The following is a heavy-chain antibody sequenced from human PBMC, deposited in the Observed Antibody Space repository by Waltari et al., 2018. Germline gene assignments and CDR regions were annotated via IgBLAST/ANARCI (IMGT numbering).Heavy chain of an antibody. V-gene: IGHV4-59*11. Sequence: QVQLQESGPGLVKPSETLSLTCTVSGGSISSPYWSWIRQPPGKGLEWLGYIYYSGSTNYNPSLKSRVTISVDTSKNQFSLKLSSVTAADTAVYYCARDRGIFDYWGQGTLVTVSS. J-gene: IGHJ4*02. CDR3: ARDRGIFDY. CDR2: IYYSGST. D-gene: IGHD3-10*01. CDR1: GGSISSPY.